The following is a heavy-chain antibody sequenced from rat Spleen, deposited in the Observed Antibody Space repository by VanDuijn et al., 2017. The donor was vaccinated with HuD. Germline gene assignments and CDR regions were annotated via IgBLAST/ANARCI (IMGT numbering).Heavy chain of an antibody. CDR1: GFTFSNYG. Sequence: EVQLVESGGGLVQPGRSLKLSCAASGFTFSNYGVHWIRQAPTKGLEWVASISPNGDRTYYRDSVKGRFTVSRDNAKSTLYLQMDSLRSEDTATYYCTTSNYYSSFIYLDAWGQGASVTVSS. V-gene: IGHV5-19*01. CDR3: TTSNYYSSFIYLDA. D-gene: IGHD1-2*01. J-gene: IGHJ4*01. CDR2: ISPNGDRT.